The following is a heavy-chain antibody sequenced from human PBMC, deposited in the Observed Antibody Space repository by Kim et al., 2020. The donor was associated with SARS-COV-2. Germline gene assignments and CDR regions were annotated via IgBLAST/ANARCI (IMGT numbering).Heavy chain of an antibody. CDR1: GVSISDAY. V-gene: IGHV4-59*01. Sequence: SETLSLTCSVSGVSISDAYCSWVRQSPGKGLEWIGFVYYNGGTHYNPSLESRVSISVDMSKNQFSLRLRSVTAADTATYYCTRDTGYWGQGISVTVSS. CDR2: VYYNGGT. CDR3: TRDTGY. D-gene: IGHD3-22*01. J-gene: IGHJ4*02.